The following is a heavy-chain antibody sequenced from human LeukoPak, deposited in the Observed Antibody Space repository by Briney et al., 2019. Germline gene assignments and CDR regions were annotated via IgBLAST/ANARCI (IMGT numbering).Heavy chain of an antibody. CDR1: GGSISSYY. CDR3: ASRLYSSSSQFRDY. CDR2: IYYSGST. D-gene: IGHD6-6*01. J-gene: IGHJ4*02. V-gene: IGHV4-59*12. Sequence: KPSETLSLTCTVSGGSISSYYWSWIRQPPGKGLEWIGYIYYSGSTNYNPSLKSRVTISVDTSKNQFSLKLSSVTAADTAVYYCASRLYSSSSQFRDYWGQGTLVTVSS.